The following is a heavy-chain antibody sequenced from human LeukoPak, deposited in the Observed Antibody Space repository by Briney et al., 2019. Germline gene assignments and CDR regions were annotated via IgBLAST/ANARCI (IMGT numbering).Heavy chain of an antibody. CDR2: IYHDGST. Sequence: PSETLSLTCTVSGDFISSNFWSWIRQPPGKRLEWIGYIYHDGSTNYNPSLKSRVTMSVDTAKNQFSLKMSSVTAADTAVYYCARDLVVVVPAARRSELRDYWGQGTLVTVSS. CDR3: ARDLVVVVPAARRSELRDY. J-gene: IGHJ4*02. V-gene: IGHV4-59*12. CDR1: GDFISSNF. D-gene: IGHD2-2*01.